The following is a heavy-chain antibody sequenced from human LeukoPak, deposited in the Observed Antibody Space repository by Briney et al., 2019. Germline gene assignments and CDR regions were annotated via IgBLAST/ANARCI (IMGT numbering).Heavy chain of an antibody. J-gene: IGHJ4*02. D-gene: IGHD3-10*01. V-gene: IGHV3-23*01. CDR2: VSASGDST. CDR1: GFTFSNYA. Sequence: GGSLRLSCAASGFTFSNYAMSWVRQAPGKGLAWISTVSASGDSTSYADSVKGRFTISRDNSKNALYLQVNSLRADDAALYYCAKSHYYGSGSIDYWGQGTLVTVFS. CDR3: AKSHYYGSGSIDY.